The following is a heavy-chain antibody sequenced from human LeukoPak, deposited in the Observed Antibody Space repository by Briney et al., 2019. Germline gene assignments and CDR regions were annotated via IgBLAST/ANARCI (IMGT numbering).Heavy chain of an antibody. CDR2: VSYSGST. Sequence: SETLSLTCTVTGGSVRSGGYYWSWIRQSPGRGLEWIAYVSYSGSTNYNPSLKSRVTISVDASKNQFSLKLSSVTAADTAVYFCARPWIVGASLGAFDLWGQGKMVTVSS. J-gene: IGHJ3*01. V-gene: IGHV4-61*08. CDR1: GGSVRSGGYY. D-gene: IGHD1-26*01. CDR3: ARPWIVGASLGAFDL.